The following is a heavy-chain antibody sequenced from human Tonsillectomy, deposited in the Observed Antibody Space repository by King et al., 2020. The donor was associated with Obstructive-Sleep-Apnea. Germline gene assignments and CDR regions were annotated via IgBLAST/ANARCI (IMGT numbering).Heavy chain of an antibody. J-gene: IGHJ4*02. CDR1: GFTFSNYA. D-gene: IGHD2-15*01. CDR3: AKTRGYCSGGSCYVDY. Sequence: VQLVESGGGLVQPGGSLRLSCAASGFTFSNYAMSWVRQAPGKGLEWVSAISGSGGSTYYADSVKGRFTISRDNSKNTMYLQMNSLRAEDTAVYYCAKTRGYCSGGSCYVDYWGQGTLVTVSS. CDR2: ISGSGGST. V-gene: IGHV3-23*04.